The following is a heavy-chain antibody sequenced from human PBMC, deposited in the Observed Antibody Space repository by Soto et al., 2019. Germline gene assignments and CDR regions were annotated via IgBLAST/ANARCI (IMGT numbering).Heavy chain of an antibody. CDR1: GFTFSSYG. Sequence: QVQLVESGGGVVQPGRSLRLSCAASGFTFSSYGTHWVRQAPGKGLEWVAVISYDGSNKYYADSVKGRFTISRDNSKNTLYLQMNSLRAEDTAVYYCAKGQRISLVMDYWGQGTLVTVSS. J-gene: IGHJ4*02. V-gene: IGHV3-30*18. CDR2: ISYDGSNK. CDR3: AKGQRISLVMDY. D-gene: IGHD2-21*01.